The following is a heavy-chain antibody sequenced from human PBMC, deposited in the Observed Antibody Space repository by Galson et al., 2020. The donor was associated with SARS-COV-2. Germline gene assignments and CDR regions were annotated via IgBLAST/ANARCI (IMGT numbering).Heavy chain of an antibody. V-gene: IGHV3-33*06. CDR1: GFTFSSYG. CDR2: IWYDGSNK. J-gene: IGHJ4*02. D-gene: IGHD3-10*01. Sequence: GESLKISCAASGFTFSSYGMHWVRQAPGKGLEWVAVIWYDGSNKYYADSVKGRFTISRDNSKNTLYLQMNSLRAEDTAVYYCAKDLDYYGSGSYYDYWGQGTLVTVSS. CDR3: AKDLDYYGSGSYYDY.